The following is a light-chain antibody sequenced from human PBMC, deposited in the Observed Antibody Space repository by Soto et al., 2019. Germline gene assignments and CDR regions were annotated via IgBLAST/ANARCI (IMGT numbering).Light chain of an antibody. CDR2: EAS. CDR1: QSVRNF. J-gene: IGKJ2*02. V-gene: IGKV3-11*01. CDR3: QQRTNWPRGT. Sequence: EVVLTQSPATLSLSPGERATLSCRASQSVRNFLAWYQQKPGQAPRLLIYEASNRAAGIPARFSGSGSGTDFTRTISSLEPEDFGVYYCQQRTNWPRGTFGQGTNLEI.